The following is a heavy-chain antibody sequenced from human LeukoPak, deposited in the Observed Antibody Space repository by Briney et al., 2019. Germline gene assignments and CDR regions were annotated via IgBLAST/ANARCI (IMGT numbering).Heavy chain of an antibody. CDR3: ARDFPIGEWLLNCLDY. V-gene: IGHV1-2*02. CDR1: GYTFTGYY. Sequence: GASVKVSCKASGYTFTGYYMHWVRQAPGQGLEWMGWINPNSGGTNYAQKFQGRVTMTRDTSISTAYMELSRLRSDDTAVYYCARDFPIGEWLLNCLDYWGQGTLVTVSS. J-gene: IGHJ4*02. D-gene: IGHD3-3*01. CDR2: INPNSGGT.